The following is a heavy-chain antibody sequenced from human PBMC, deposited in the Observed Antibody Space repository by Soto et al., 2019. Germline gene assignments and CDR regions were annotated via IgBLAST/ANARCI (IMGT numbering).Heavy chain of an antibody. CDR3: ARAMTTVTPYNWFDP. V-gene: IGHV4-59*01. D-gene: IGHD4-17*01. Sequence: PSETLSLTCTVSGGSITTYYWSWIRQSPGKGLEWIGYTYYSGNTNYNPSLNSRVTLSVDTSKNQLSLTLSSVTAADTAVYYCARAMTTVTPYNWFDPWGQGTLVTVSS. CDR1: GGSITTYY. CDR2: TYYSGNT. J-gene: IGHJ5*02.